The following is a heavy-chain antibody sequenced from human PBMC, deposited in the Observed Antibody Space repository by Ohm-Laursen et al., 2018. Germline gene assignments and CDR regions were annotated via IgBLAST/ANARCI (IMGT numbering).Heavy chain of an antibody. CDR3: ARDLIAYCPTTSCDNFGMDV. D-gene: IGHD2-2*01. CDR2: VDYSGNT. Sequence: GTLSLTCDVSGGSITSYYWNWIRQPPGKGLEWIGYVDYSGNTRYNPSLKSRLTISVDTSKNQFSLKLTSVTAADTAVYYCARDLIAYCPTTSCDNFGMDVWGQGTTVTVSS. CDR1: GGSITSYY. V-gene: IGHV4-59*01. J-gene: IGHJ6*02.